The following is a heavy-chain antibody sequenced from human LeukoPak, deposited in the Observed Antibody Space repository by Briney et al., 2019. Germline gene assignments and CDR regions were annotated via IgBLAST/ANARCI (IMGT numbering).Heavy chain of an antibody. D-gene: IGHD1/OR15-1a*01. J-gene: IGHJ4*02. CDR3: ARHVEHAAYFHQ. Sequence: PSETLSLTCTVAGVSISDFHWSWLRQSPEKGLEWIGWITNSGDANYNPSLESRLAMSAETTKRQLSLRVTSVTDADTAVYYCARHVEHAAYFHQWGQGILVTVSS. CDR1: GVSISDFH. V-gene: IGHV4-59*08. CDR2: ITNSGDA.